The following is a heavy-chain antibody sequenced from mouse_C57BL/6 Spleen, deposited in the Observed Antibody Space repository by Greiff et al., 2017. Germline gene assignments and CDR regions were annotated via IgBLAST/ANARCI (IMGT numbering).Heavy chain of an antibody. J-gene: IGHJ3*01. CDR3: AKDGTKLFAY. D-gene: IGHD1-1*01. CDR1: GYTFTDHT. V-gene: IGHV1-78*01. CDR2: IYPSDGST. Sequence: QVQLQQSDAELVKPGASVKISCKVSGYTFTDHTIHWIHQRPEQGLEWIGYIYPSDGSTKYTETFKGKVTLTADNSSSTAYMKLNSLTSEDSADYFRAKDGTKLFAYWGQGTLVTVSA.